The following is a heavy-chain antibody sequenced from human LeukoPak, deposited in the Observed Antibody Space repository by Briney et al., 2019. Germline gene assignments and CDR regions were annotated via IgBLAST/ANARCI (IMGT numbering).Heavy chain of an antibody. V-gene: IGHV3-64*03. CDR1: GFTFSSCA. Sequence: PGGSLRLSCSASGFTFSSCAMHWVRQAPEKGLEYVSAISNNGASTYYANSVKGRFTISRDNSKNTLYLQMSSLRAEDTAVYYCVSTISSGWELDYWGQGTLVTVSS. J-gene: IGHJ4*02. CDR3: VSTISSGWELDY. D-gene: IGHD6-19*01. CDR2: ISNNGAST.